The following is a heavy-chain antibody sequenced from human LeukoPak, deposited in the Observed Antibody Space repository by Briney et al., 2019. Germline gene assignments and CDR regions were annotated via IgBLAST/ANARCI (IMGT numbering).Heavy chain of an antibody. D-gene: IGHD3-3*01. Sequence: SETLSLTCAVYGGSFSGYYWSWIRQPPGKGLEWIGEINHSGSTNYNPSLKSRVTISVDTSKNQFSLKLSSVTAADTAVYYCARGMRDFGSGYTKKYYFDYGGQEPLVTVSP. V-gene: IGHV4-34*01. CDR2: INHSGST. J-gene: IGHJ4*02. CDR3: ARGMRDFGSGYTKKYYFDY. CDR1: GGSFSGYY.